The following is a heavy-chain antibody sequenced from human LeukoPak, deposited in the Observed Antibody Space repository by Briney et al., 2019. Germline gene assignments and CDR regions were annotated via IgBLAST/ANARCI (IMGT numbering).Heavy chain of an antibody. CDR2: IIPIFGTA. CDR3: ARGPKKYCSSTSCYSYFDL. Sequence: SVKASCKASGGTFSSYAISWVRQAPGQGLEWMGGIIPIFGTANYAQKFQGRVTITADESTSTAYMELSSLRSEDTAVYYCARGPKKYCSSTSCYSYFDLWGRGTLVTVSS. J-gene: IGHJ2*01. CDR1: GGTFSSYA. V-gene: IGHV1-69*13. D-gene: IGHD2-2*01.